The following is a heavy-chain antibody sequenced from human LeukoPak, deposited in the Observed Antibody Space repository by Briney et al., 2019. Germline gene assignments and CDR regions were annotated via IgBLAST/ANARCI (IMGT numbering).Heavy chain of an antibody. V-gene: IGHV4-4*07. CDR1: GGSISSYY. CDR2: IYTSGST. Sequence: SETLSLTCTVSGGSISSYYWSWIRQPAGKGLEWIGRIYTSGSTNYNPSLKSRVTMSVDTPKNQFSLKLSSVTAADTAVYYCARDNPSPPAFDYWGQGTLVTVSS. CDR3: ARDNPSPPAFDY. D-gene: IGHD1-14*01. J-gene: IGHJ4*02.